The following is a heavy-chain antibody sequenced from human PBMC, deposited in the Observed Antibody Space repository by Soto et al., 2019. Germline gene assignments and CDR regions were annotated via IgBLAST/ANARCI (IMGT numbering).Heavy chain of an antibody. J-gene: IGHJ4*02. V-gene: IGHV3-23*01. CDR2: ISGSGGSS. CDR1: GFSFSSYA. CDR3: AKGSIEYSASIDY. D-gene: IGHD4-4*01. Sequence: EVQLLESGGGLVQPGESLRLSCEASGFSFSSYAMIWVRQAPGKGLEWVSVISGSGGSSYFADSVKGRFTISRDNSKNILYLEMSSLRAEDTAIYFCAKGSIEYSASIDYWGQGTLVIVSS.